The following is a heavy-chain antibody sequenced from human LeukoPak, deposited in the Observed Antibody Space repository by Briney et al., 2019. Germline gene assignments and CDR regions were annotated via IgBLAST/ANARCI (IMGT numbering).Heavy chain of an antibody. J-gene: IGHJ4*02. D-gene: IGHD4-23*01. CDR2: IYYSGST. Sequence: ASETLSLTCTVSGGSISSYDWSWIRQPPGKGLEWIGYIYYSGSTNYNPSLKSRVTISVDTSKNQFSLKLSSVTAADTAVYYCARDDYGGNSGALDYWGQGTLVTVSS. CDR3: ARDDYGGNSGALDY. V-gene: IGHV4-59*01. CDR1: GGSISSYD.